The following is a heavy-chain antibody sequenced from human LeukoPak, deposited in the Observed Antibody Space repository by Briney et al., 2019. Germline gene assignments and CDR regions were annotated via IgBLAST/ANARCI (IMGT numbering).Heavy chain of an antibody. J-gene: IGHJ4*02. Sequence: SVKVSCKASGGTFSSYAISWVRQAPGQGLEWMGGIIPIFGTANYAQKFQGRVTITTDESTSTAYMELSSLRSEDTAVYYCARGYFGYDSSGSGFDYWGQGTLVTVSS. CDR1: GGTFSSYA. CDR3: ARGYFGYDSSGSGFDY. D-gene: IGHD3-22*01. CDR2: IIPIFGTA. V-gene: IGHV1-69*05.